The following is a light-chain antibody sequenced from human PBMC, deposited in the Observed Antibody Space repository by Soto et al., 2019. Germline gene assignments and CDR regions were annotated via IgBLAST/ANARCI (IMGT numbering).Light chain of an antibody. Sequence: EIVMTQSPATLSVSPGERATLSCRASQSVSSNLAWYQQKPGQAPRLLIYGASTRATGIPARFSGSGSGTEFTLTISILQSEVFAVYYYQQYNNWPLTFGGGTKVEIK. CDR1: QSVSSN. CDR2: GAS. V-gene: IGKV3-15*01. J-gene: IGKJ4*01. CDR3: QQYNNWPLT.